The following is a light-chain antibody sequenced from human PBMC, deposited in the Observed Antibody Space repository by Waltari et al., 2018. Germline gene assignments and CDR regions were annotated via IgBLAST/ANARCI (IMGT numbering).Light chain of an antibody. V-gene: IGKV3-11*01. J-gene: IGKJ1*01. CDR1: QSVSSY. CDR2: DTS. CDR3: QQRSNWPGT. Sequence: EIVLTQSTATLSLSPGERATLSCRASQSVSSYSAWYQQKPGQAPRLLIYDTSNRATGIPARFSGSGYGTDFTLTISSLEPEDCAVYYCQQRSNWPGTFGQGTKVEIK.